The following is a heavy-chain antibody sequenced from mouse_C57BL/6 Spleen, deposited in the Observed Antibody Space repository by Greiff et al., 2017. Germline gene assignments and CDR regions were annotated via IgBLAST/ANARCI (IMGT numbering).Heavy chain of an antibody. V-gene: IGHV1-76*01. D-gene: IGHD2-3*01. Sequence: VQLQESGAELVRPGASVKLSCKASGYTFTDYYIHWVKQRPGQGLEWIARIYPGSGNTYYNEKFKGKATLTADKSSSTAYMQLSSLTSEDSAVYFCASAGDYDGTAGFAYWGQGTLVTVSA. CDR1: GYTFTDYY. J-gene: IGHJ3*01. CDR3: ASAGDYDGTAGFAY. CDR2: IYPGSGNT.